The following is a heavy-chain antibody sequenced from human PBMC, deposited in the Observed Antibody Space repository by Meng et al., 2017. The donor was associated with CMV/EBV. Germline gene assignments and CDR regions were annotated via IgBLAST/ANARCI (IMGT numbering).Heavy chain of an antibody. CDR2: ISGSGGST. CDR3: AKAFTRPTYYYDSSGHPDAFDI. CDR1: GFTFSSYA. J-gene: IGHJ3*02. V-gene: IGHV3-23*01. Sequence: GESLKISCAASGFTFSSYAMSWVRQAPGKGLEWVSAISGSGGSTYYADSVKGRFTISRDNSENTLYLQMNSLRAEDTAVYYCAKAFTRPTYYYDSSGHPDAFDIWGQGTMVTVSS. D-gene: IGHD3-22*01.